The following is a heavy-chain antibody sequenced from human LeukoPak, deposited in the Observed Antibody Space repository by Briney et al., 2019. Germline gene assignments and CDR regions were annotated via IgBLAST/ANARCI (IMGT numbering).Heavy chain of an antibody. D-gene: IGHD3-10*01. J-gene: IGHJ4*02. Sequence: SETLSLTCAVYGGSFSGYYWSWIRQPPGKGLEWIGEINHSGSTNYNPSLKSRVTISVDTSKNQFSLKLSSVTAAGTAVYYCARGGYYGSGSYYPYHYWGQGTLVTVSS. CDR1: GGSFSGYY. CDR2: INHSGST. CDR3: ARGGYYGSGSYYPYHY. V-gene: IGHV4-34*01.